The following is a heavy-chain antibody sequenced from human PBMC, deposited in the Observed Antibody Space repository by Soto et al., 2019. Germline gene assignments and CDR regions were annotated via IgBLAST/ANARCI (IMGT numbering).Heavy chain of an antibody. D-gene: IGHD3-10*02. Sequence: SETLSLTCTVSGGSISSGGYYWSWIRQHPGKGLEWIGYIYYSGSTYYNPSLKSRVTISVDTSKNQFSLKLSSVTAADTAVYYCARAIPLQKTYYDDRGILYYPGQGTLVTVS. CDR3: ARAIPLQKTYYDDRGILYY. J-gene: IGHJ4*01. CDR2: IYYSGST. CDR1: GGSISSGGYY. V-gene: IGHV4-31*03.